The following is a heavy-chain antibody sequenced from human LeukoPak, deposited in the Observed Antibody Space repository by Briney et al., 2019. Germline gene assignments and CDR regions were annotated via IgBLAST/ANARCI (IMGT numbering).Heavy chain of an antibody. CDR1: GFTFSSYR. J-gene: IGHJ4*02. Sequence: GGSLRLSCVTSGFTFSSYRLKWVRQAPGKGLEWVANINQDGSLKNYVDSVKGRFTISRDNAKNSLYLQMSSLRAEDTAVYYCTKYPDNSGYSDYWGQGTLLTVSS. D-gene: IGHD3-22*01. CDR3: TKYPDNSGYSDY. V-gene: IGHV3-7*01. CDR2: INQDGSLK.